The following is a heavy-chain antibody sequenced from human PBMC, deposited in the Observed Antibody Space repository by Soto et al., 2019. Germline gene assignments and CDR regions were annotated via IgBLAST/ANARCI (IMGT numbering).Heavy chain of an antibody. J-gene: IGHJ4*02. CDR2: IDPSGGST. V-gene: IGHV1-46*03. D-gene: IGHD3-3*01. CDR3: AMDLMGGPTYYDFWSGYSPVDY. Sequence: GASVKVSCKASGYNFTSYYMHWVRQAPGQGLEWMGIIDPSGGSTSYAQKFQGRVSMTRDTSTSTVHMDLNSLRSEDTAVYYCAMDLMGGPTYYDFWSGYSPVDYWGLGTLVTVSS. CDR1: GYNFTSYY.